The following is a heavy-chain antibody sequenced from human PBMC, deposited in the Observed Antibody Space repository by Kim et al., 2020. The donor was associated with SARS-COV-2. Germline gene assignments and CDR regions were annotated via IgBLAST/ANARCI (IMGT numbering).Heavy chain of an antibody. V-gene: IGHV3-48*02. J-gene: IGHJ4*02. CDR3: ASDGSGARGDLDS. D-gene: IGHD3-10*01. Sequence: DSVKARFPISRDNAKNSVYLKGNSLRDEDTAVYYWASDGSGARGDLDSWGQGTLVTVSS.